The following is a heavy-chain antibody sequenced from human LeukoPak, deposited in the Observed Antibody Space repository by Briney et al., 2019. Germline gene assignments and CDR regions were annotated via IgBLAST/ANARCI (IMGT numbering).Heavy chain of an antibody. CDR2: IYHSGST. J-gene: IGHJ5*02. D-gene: IGHD4-17*01. CDR1: GYSISSGYY. V-gene: IGHV4-38-2*02. CDR3: ARINYGKNNWFDP. Sequence: SETLSLTCTVSGYSISSGYYWGWIRQPPGKGLEWIGSIYHSGSTYYNPTLKSRVTISVDTSKNQFSLKLSSVTAADTAVYYCARINYGKNNWFDPWGQGTLVTVSS.